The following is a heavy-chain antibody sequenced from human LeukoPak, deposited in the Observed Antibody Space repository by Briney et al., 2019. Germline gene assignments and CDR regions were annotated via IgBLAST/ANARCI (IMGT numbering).Heavy chain of an antibody. J-gene: IGHJ4*02. V-gene: IGHV4-61*08. CDR1: GGSISSGGYS. CDR2: IYYTGTT. D-gene: IGHD4-17*01. CDR3: ASKSTDHGELRFDY. Sequence: SETLSLTCAVSGGSISSGGYSWSWIRQPPGKGLEWIGYIYYTGTTNYNPSLKSRVTISVDTSKNQFSLKVNSVTAADTGVYYCASKSTDHGELRFDYWGQGTLVTVSS.